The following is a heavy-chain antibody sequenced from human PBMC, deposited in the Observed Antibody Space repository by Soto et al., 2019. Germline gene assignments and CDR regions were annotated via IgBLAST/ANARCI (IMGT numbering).Heavy chain of an antibody. CDR3: ARYRSLDP. V-gene: IGHV3-7*03. CDR1: GFILRNYW. D-gene: IGHD3-16*02. CDR2: IKEDGSEK. Sequence: GGSLRLSCADSGFILRNYWMSWVRQAPGMGLQWVASIKEDGSEKYYVDPVKGRLTISRENAKNSLYLQMNSLRAEDTAVYYCARYRSLDPWGQGILVTVSS. J-gene: IGHJ5*02.